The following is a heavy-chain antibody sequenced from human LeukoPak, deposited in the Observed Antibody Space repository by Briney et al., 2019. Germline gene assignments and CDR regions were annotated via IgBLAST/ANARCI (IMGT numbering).Heavy chain of an antibody. CDR2: IWYDGINK. D-gene: IGHD3-22*01. CDR1: GFTFRTYG. J-gene: IGHJ3*02. CDR3: ARDYYDSSGQLHAGAHAFDI. Sequence: PGRALRLSCAASGFTFRTYGMHGVRQAPGKGLEWVAIIWYDGINKYCADSVKGRFTISRDNSKNTLYLQMNSLRAEDTAVYYCARDYYDSSGQLHAGAHAFDIWGQGTMVTVSS. V-gene: IGHV3-33*01.